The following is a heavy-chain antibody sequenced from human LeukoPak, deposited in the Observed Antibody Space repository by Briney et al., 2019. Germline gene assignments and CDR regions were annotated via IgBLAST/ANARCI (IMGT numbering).Heavy chain of an antibody. CDR2: ISGSGGST. D-gene: IGHD3-22*01. J-gene: IGHJ4*02. CDR1: GFTFSTYA. Sequence: GGSLRLSCAASGFTFSTYAMSWVSQAPGKGLEWVSVISGSGGSTSYADSVKGRFTISRDNSKNTLYVQMNSLRVEDTAVYYCAKDSMRYYDSSGYYSDYWGQGTLVTVSS. V-gene: IGHV3-23*01. CDR3: AKDSMRYYDSSGYYSDY.